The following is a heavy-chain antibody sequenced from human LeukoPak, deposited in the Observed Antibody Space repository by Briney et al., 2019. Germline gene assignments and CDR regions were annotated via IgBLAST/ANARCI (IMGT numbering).Heavy chain of an antibody. V-gene: IGHV3-33*01. CDR2: IWHDGSNE. Sequence: PGRSLSLSCAASGFTFSSYDIHWVRQAPGKGLEWVAAIWHDGSNEYYVDSVKGRFTISRDNSKNTLYLQMNSLRAEDTAVYYCARDNSRTLDYWGQGTLVTVSS. CDR3: ARDNSRTLDY. J-gene: IGHJ4*02. CDR1: GFTFSSYD.